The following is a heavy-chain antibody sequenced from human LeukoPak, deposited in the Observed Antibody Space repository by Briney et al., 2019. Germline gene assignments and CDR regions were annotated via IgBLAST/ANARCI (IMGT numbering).Heavy chain of an antibody. CDR3: AREFKSGYGMWA. D-gene: IGHD5-18*01. CDR2: ITSSSDYI. J-gene: IGHJ5*02. V-gene: IGHV3-21*01. Sequence: PGGSLRLSCTASGFTFSSYSMNWVRQAPGKGLEWVSSITSSSDYIYYADSVKGRFTISRDNAENPLHLQMNSLRADDTAVYYCAREFKSGYGMWAWGQGTLVTVSS. CDR1: GFTFSSYS.